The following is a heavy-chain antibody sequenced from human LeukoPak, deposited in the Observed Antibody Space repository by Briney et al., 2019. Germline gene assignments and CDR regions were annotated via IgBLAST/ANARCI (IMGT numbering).Heavy chain of an antibody. D-gene: IGHD5-18*01. CDR2: ISSSSSYI. CDR1: GFTFSSYS. CDR3: ASGGYSYGYSGYYYGMDV. J-gene: IGHJ6*02. Sequence: GGSLRLSCAASGFTFSSYSMNWVRQAPGKGLEWDSSISSSSSYIYYADSVKGRFTISRDNAKNSLYLQMNSLRAEDTAVYYCASGGYSYGYSGYYYGMDVWGQGTTVTVSS. V-gene: IGHV3-21*01.